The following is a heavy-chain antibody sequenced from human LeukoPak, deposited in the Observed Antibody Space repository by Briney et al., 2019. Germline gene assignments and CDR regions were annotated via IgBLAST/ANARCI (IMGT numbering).Heavy chain of an antibody. CDR1: GFIFAGSA. D-gene: IGHD1-1*01. V-gene: IGHV3-49*03. Sequence: GGSLRLSCAASGFIFAGSAMSWIRQAPGKGLEWVGFIRSKAYGETADYAASVKGRFTISRDDSKAIAYLQMNSLKTEDTAVYHCTRDRGAYNLYDYWGQGTLVTVSS. CDR3: TRDRGAYNLYDY. CDR2: IRSKAYGETA. J-gene: IGHJ4*02.